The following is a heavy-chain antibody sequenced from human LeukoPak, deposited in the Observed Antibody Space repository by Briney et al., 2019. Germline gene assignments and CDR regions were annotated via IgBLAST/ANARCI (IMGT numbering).Heavy chain of an antibody. D-gene: IGHD2-15*01. CDR1: GGSISSSSYY. CDR2: IYYSGNT. V-gene: IGHV4-39*01. Sequence: PSETLSLTCTVSGGSISSSSYYWGWIRQPPGKGLEWIGSIYYSGNTYYNPSLKSRVTISVDTSKNQFSLELSSVTAADTAVYYCARVIGYCSGGSCYYFDSWGQGTLVTISS. J-gene: IGHJ4*02. CDR3: ARVIGYCSGGSCYYFDS.